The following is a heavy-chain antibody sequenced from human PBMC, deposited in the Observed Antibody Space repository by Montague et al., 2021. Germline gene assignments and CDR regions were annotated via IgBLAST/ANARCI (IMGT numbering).Heavy chain of an antibody. J-gene: IGHJ4*02. CDR3: ARDHIYAFDY. CDR2: IGISSSTI. V-gene: IGHV3-48*02. D-gene: IGHD2-21*01. Sequence: SLRLSCAASGFTFNSYSMHWVRQAPGKGLEWVSYIGISSSTISYAGSVKGRFTISRDNADNSLYLQMNSLRDEDTAVYYCARDHIYAFDYWGQGILVTVSS. CDR1: GFTFNSYS.